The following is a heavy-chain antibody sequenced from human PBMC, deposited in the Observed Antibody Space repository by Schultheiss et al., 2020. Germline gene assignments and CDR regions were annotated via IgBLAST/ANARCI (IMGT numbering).Heavy chain of an antibody. J-gene: IGHJ4*02. CDR2: ISGSGTST. CDR3: ARVSGGSGWYHFDY. CDR1: GFTFSSYS. Sequence: GGSLRLSCAASGFTFSSYSMNWVRQAPGKGLEWVSSISGSGTSTYNADSVKGRFTFSRDNSKNTLYLQMSSLRAEDTAVYYCARVSGGSGWYHFDYWGQGTLVTVSS. V-gene: IGHV3-23*01. D-gene: IGHD6-19*01.